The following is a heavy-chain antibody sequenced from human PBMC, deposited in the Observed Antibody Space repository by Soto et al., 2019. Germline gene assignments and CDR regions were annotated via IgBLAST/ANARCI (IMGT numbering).Heavy chain of an antibody. V-gene: IGHV4-59*01. CDR1: GGSISSYY. CDR3: ASLRGYSYGYGFDY. J-gene: IGHJ4*02. Sequence: QVQLQESGPGLVKPSETLSLTCTVSGGSISSYYWSWIRQPPGKGLEWIGYIYYSGSTNYNPSLKSRVTISVDTSKNQFSLKLSSVTAADTAVYYCASLRGYSYGYGFDYWGQGTLVTVSS. CDR2: IYYSGST. D-gene: IGHD5-18*01.